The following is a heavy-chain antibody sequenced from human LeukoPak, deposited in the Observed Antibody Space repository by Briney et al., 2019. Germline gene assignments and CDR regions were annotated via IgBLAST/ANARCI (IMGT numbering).Heavy chain of an antibody. V-gene: IGHV4-34*01. J-gene: IGHJ4*02. CDR2: INHSGST. CDR1: GGSFSGYY. CDR3: ARGLGMRDY. D-gene: IGHD2-8*01. Sequence: SETLSLTCAVYGGSFSGYYWSWIRQPPGKGLEWIGEINHSGSTNYNPSLKSRVTISVDTSKNQFSLKLSSVTAADTAVYYCARGLGMRDYWGQGTLVTVSS.